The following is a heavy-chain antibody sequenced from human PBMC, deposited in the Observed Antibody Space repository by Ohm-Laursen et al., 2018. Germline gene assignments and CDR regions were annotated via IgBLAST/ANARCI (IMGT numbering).Heavy chain of an antibody. CDR2: IYYSGST. Sequence: GTLSLTCTVSGGSISSYYWSWIRQPPGKGLEWIGYIYYSGSTNYNPSLKSRVTIPVDTSKNQFSLKLSSVTAANTAVYYCARALGGYPISYYYGMDVWGQGTTVTVS. D-gene: IGHD7-27*01. CDR1: GGSISSYY. V-gene: IGHV4-59*01. J-gene: IGHJ6*02. CDR3: ARALGGYPISYYYGMDV.